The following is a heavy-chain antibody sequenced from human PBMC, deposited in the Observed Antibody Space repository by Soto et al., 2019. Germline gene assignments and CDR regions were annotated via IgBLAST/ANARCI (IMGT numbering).Heavy chain of an antibody. CDR1: GFTFSSYG. CDR2: IWYDGSNK. V-gene: IGHV3-33*01. CDR3: ARTGWELRAFDI. J-gene: IGHJ3*02. Sequence: PGGSLRLSCAASGFTFSSYGMHWVRQAPGKGLEWVAVIWYDGSNKYYADSVKGRFTISRDNSKNTLYLQMNSLRAEDTAVYYCARTGWELRAFDIWGQGTMVTVSS. D-gene: IGHD1-26*01.